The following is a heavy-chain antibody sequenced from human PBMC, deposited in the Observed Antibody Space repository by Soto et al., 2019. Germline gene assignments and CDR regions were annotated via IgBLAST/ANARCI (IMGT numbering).Heavy chain of an antibody. CDR2: LSWNSGRV. CDR1: GFIFDDYV. J-gene: IGHJ4*02. Sequence: EMQLAESGGGLVQPGRSLRLSCAASGFIFDDYVMHWVRQSPGKGLEWVSGLSWNSGRVGYAASVKGRFTISRDNAKNSLFLQMNSLRGEDTAFYHCVKDAFSGLSSAEFNGDYWGQGTLVTVSS. V-gene: IGHV3-9*01. D-gene: IGHD3-3*02. CDR3: VKDAFSGLSSAEFNGDY.